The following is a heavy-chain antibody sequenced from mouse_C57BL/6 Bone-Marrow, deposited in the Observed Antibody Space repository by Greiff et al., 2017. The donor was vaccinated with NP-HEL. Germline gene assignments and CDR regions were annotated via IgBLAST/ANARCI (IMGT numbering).Heavy chain of an antibody. CDR1: GYTFTSYW. J-gene: IGHJ1*03. D-gene: IGHD2-3*01. V-gene: IGHV1-64*01. CDR3: ARRMWVLRYFDV. CDR2: IHPNSGST. Sequence: QVQLQQPGAELVKPGASVKLSCKASGYTFTSYWMPWVKQRPGQGLEWIGMIHPNSGSTNYNEKFKSKATLTVDKSSSTAYMQLSSLTSEDSAVYYWARRMWVLRYFDVWGTGTTVTVSS.